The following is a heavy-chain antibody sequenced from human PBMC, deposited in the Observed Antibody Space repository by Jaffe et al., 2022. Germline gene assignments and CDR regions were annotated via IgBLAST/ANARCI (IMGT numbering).Heavy chain of an antibody. V-gene: IGHV1-46*01. Sequence: QVQLVQSGAEVKKPGASVKVSCKASGYTFTSYYMHWVRQAPGQGLEWMGIINPSGGSTSYAQKFQGRVTMTRDTSTSTVYMELSSLRSEDTAVYYCARDAGIAVADSYYYMDVWGKGTTVTVSS. CDR1: GYTFTSYY. D-gene: IGHD6-19*01. J-gene: IGHJ6*03. CDR2: INPSGGST. CDR3: ARDAGIAVADSYYYMDV.